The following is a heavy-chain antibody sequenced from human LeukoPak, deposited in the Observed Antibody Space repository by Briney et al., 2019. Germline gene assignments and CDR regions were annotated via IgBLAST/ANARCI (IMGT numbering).Heavy chain of an antibody. CDR1: EFPFSMYW. Sequence: GGSLRLSCAAPEFPFSMYWMNWVRQAPGKGLEWVSAISGSGGSTYYADSVKGRFTISRDNSKNTLYLQMNSLRAEDTAVYYCANCSSTSCHRAYFDYWGQGTLVTVSS. J-gene: IGHJ4*02. V-gene: IGHV3-23*01. D-gene: IGHD2-2*02. CDR3: ANCSSTSCHRAYFDY. CDR2: ISGSGGST.